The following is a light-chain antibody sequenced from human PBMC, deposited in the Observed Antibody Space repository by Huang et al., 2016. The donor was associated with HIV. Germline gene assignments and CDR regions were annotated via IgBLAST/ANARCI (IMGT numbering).Light chain of an antibody. J-gene: IGKJ4*01. CDR3: QQYDNLPLT. CDR1: QDISNY. Sequence: DIQMTQSPSSLSQSVGDRVTITCQPSQDISNYLNWYQQKPGKAPKLLIYDASHLESGVPSRFSGGGSGTDFTFTISSLRPEDVATYYCQQYDNLPLTFGGGTTVEIK. V-gene: IGKV1-33*01. CDR2: DAS.